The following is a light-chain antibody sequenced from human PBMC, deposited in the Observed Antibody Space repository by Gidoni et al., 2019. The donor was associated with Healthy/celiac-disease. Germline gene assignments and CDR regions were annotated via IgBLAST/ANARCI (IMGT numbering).Light chain of an antibody. Sequence: DIQMTQSPSSLSASFFHRVTITCRASQSISSYLNWYQQKPGKAPKLLIYAASSLQSGVPSRFSGSGSGTDFTLTISSLQPEDFATYYCQQSYSTPLTFGGGTKVEIK. J-gene: IGKJ4*01. CDR2: AAS. V-gene: IGKV1-39*01. CDR3: QQSYSTPLT. CDR1: QSISSY.